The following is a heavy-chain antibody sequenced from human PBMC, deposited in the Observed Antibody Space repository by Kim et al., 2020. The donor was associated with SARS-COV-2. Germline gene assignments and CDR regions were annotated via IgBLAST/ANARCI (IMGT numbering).Heavy chain of an antibody. V-gene: IGHV3-9*01. D-gene: IGHD6-25*01. Sequence: GGSLRLSCVVSGFTFHNHAMHWVRQAPGKGLEWVAGIFWNGGGTGYADSVRGRFTISRDIAESSLYLQMNSLRTEDTALYFCVKDFLAGGADVWGQGTTVTVSS. CDR1: GFTFHNHA. CDR3: VKDFLAGGADV. J-gene: IGHJ6*02. CDR2: IFWNGGGT.